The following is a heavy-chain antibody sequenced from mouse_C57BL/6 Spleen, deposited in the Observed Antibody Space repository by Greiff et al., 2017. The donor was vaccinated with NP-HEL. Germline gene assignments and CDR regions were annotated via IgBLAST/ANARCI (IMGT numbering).Heavy chain of an antibody. Sequence: VQLQQPGAELVMPGASVKLSCKASGYTFTSYWMHWVKQRPGQGLEWIGEIDPSDSYTNYNQKFKGKSTLTVDKSSSTAYMQLSSLTSEDSAVYYCARSNYGRTSYWYFDVWGTGTTVTVSS. CDR2: IDPSDSYT. J-gene: IGHJ1*03. V-gene: IGHV1-69*01. CDR3: ARSNYGRTSYWYFDV. CDR1: GYTFTSYW. D-gene: IGHD1-1*01.